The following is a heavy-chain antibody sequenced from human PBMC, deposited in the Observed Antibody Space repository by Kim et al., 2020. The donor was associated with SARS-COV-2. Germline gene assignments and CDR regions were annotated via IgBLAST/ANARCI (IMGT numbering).Heavy chain of an antibody. CDR1: GFTFSSYA. J-gene: IGHJ5*01. CDR3: AKGVDTAIIVYDS. CDR2: FSGSGAST. D-gene: IGHD5-18*01. Sequence: GGSLRLSCAASGFTFSSYAMSWVRQAPGKGLEWVSSFSGSGASTYYADSVKGRFTISRDNSKNTLYLQMNSLRAEDTAVYYCAKGVDTAIIVYDSWGQGTLVTVSS. V-gene: IGHV3-23*01.